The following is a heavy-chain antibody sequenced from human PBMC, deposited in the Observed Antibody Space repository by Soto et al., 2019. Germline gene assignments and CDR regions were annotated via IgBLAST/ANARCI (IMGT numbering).Heavy chain of an antibody. CDR2: IYYSGSS. V-gene: IGHV4-31*03. J-gene: IGHJ5*02. CDR3: ARRRNYYDSSGYWLYNWFDP. CDR1: GASISSRGHY. D-gene: IGHD3-22*01. Sequence: SETLSLTCTVSGASISSRGHYWSWIRQQPGKGLGWIGYIYYSGSSYYSPSLKSRVTISVDTSKNQFSLKLSSLTAADTAVYYCARRRNYYDSSGYWLYNWFDPWGQGTLVTVSS.